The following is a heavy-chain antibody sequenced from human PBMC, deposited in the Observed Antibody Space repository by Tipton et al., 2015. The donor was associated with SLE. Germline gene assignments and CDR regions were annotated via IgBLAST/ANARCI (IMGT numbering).Heavy chain of an antibody. CDR1: GGSISSHY. CDR2: ISDSGST. D-gene: IGHD2-21*01. Sequence: TLSLTCIVSGGSISSHYWNWIRQPPGRGLEWIGYISDSGSTNYNPSLKSRVTISVDTSKNQFSPKLSSVTAADTAVYYCAREASYCGGDCYPSWFDPWGQGTLVTVSS. V-gene: IGHV4-59*11. CDR3: AREASYCGGDCYPSWFDP. J-gene: IGHJ5*02.